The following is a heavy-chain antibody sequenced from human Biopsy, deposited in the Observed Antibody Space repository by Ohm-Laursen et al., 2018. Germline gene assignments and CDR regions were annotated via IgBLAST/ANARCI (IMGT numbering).Heavy chain of an antibody. CDR1: GDSISTSTTYY. V-gene: IGHV4-39*01. CDR2: IYNSETT. Sequence: GTLSLTCTVSGDSISTSTTYYWAWLRQPPGQGLEWIGSIYNSETTFYNPSLKSRVAISVDTSTNRFSLKVSSVTAADTALYYCARHPTGFWFDPWGQGTLVTVSS. J-gene: IGHJ5*02. CDR3: ARHPTGFWFDP.